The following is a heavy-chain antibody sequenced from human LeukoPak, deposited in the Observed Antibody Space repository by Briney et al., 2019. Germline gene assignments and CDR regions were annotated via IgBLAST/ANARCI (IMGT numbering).Heavy chain of an antibody. J-gene: IGHJ6*02. CDR1: GFTFSSYA. CDR2: VRGSSRST. V-gene: IGHV3-23*01. CDR3: AKGIYDMDV. Sequence: GGSLRLSCAASGFTFSSYAMSWVRQAPGKGLEWVSTVRGSSRSTSYADSVKGRFAISRDNSKNSLYLQMNSLRAEDTAVYFCAKGIYDMDVWGQGTTVTVS.